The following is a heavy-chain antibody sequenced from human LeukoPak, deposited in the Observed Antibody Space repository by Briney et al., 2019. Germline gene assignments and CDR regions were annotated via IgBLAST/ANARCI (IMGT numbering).Heavy chain of an antibody. CDR1: GFTFSSHW. D-gene: IGHD3-22*01. V-gene: IGHV3-7*01. J-gene: IGHJ4*02. CDR2: IKQDGSEK. Sequence: GGSLRLSCAASGFTFSSHWMSWVRQAPGKGLEWVANIKQDGSEKYYVDSVKGRFTISRDNAKNSLYLQMNSLRAEDTAVYYCARAGYYLPFDYWGQGTLVTVSS. CDR3: ARAGYYLPFDY.